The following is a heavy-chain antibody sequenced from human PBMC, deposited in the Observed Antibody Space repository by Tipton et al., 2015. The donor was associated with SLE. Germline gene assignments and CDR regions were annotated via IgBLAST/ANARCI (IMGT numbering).Heavy chain of an antibody. D-gene: IGHD6-13*01. J-gene: IGHJ6*02. CDR3: ARDSSSWGDYYYGTDV. CDR1: GFTFSSYS. V-gene: IGHV3-48*02. Sequence: SLRLSCAASGFTFSSYSMNWVRQAPGKGLEWVSYISSSSSTIYYADSVKGRFTISRDNAKNSLYLQMNSLRDEDTAVYYCARDSSSWGDYYYGTDVWGQGTTVTVSS. CDR2: ISSSSSTI.